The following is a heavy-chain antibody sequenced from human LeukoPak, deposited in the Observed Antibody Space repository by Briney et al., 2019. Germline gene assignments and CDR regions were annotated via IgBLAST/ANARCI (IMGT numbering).Heavy chain of an antibody. D-gene: IGHD6-19*01. V-gene: IGHV4-59*10. CDR2: IHTSGRT. J-gene: IGHJ4*02. CDR3: ARGKVVAGTPGQNSWDY. CDR1: GGSFSGYY. Sequence: SETLSLTCAVYGGSFSGYYWNWIRQPAGKGLEWIGRIHTSGRTNYSPSLKSRVTVSVDTSKNQFSLKLSSVTAADTAVYYCARGKVVAGTPGQNSWDYWGQGTLVTVSS.